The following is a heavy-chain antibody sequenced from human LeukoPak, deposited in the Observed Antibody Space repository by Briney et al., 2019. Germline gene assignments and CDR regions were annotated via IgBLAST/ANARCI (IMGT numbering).Heavy chain of an antibody. Sequence: GGSLRLSCAASGFTFSSYGMHWVRQAPGKGLEWVAVISYDGSNKYYADSVKGRFTISRDNSKNTLYLQMNSLRAEDTAVYYCAKWRSYGDYSLAFDYWGQGTLVTVSS. V-gene: IGHV3-30*18. CDR1: GFTFSSYG. D-gene: IGHD4-17*01. CDR2: ISYDGSNK. J-gene: IGHJ4*02. CDR3: AKWRSYGDYSLAFDY.